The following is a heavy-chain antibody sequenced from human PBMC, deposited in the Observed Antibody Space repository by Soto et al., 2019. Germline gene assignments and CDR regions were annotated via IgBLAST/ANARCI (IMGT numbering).Heavy chain of an antibody. CDR2: HYSGGST. Sequence: GGSLRLSCAISGFSVISNYLSWVRQAPGKGLEWVSVHYSGGSTYYADSVQGRFTISRDKSNNTLYLQMRRVRAEDTAVYFCARHRHPRGTVGATSPLDPWGQGTQVTVAS. V-gene: IGHV3-53*01. J-gene: IGHJ5*02. CDR1: GFSVISNY. CDR3: ARHRHPRGTVGATSPLDP. D-gene: IGHD1-26*01.